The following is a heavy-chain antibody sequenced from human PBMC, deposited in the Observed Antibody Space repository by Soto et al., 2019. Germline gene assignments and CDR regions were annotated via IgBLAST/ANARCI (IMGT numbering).Heavy chain of an antibody. Sequence: GGSLRLSCAASGVTFKTSEVHWVRQAPGKGLEWLSFIRASDNSIYYADSVEGRFTISGDNAKNSVSLQMNSLTVEDAAIYYCASSGWGASGTPYLDFWGQGTLVTVSS. J-gene: IGHJ4*02. CDR3: ASSGWGASGTPYLDF. CDR1: GVTFKTSE. D-gene: IGHD1-1*01. CDR2: IRASDNSI. V-gene: IGHV3-48*03.